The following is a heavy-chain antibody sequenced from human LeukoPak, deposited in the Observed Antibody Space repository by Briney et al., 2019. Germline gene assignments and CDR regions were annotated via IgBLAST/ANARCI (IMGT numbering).Heavy chain of an antibody. V-gene: IGHV1-2*02. CDR1: GYTFTGYY. J-gene: IGHJ6*03. CDR3: ARDGAAAGSIYYYYYTDV. CDR2: INPNSGGT. Sequence: ASVKVSCKASGYTFTGYYMHWVRQAPGQGLEWMGWINPNSGGTNYAQKFQGRVTMTRDTSISTAYMELSRLRSDDTAVYYCARDGAAAGSIYYYYYTDVWGKGTTVTVSS. D-gene: IGHD6-13*01.